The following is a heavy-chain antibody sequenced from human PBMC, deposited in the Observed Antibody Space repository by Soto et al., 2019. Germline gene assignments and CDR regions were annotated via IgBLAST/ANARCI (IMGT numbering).Heavy chain of an antibody. D-gene: IGHD4-17*01. Sequence: PGESLKISCKGSGYSFTSYWVTWVRQMPGKGLEWMGRIDPSDSYTNYSPSFQGHVTISADKSISTAYLQWSSLKASDTAMYYCARHGVGVYGDYPIWGQGTMVTVSS. CDR3: ARHGVGVYGDYPI. J-gene: IGHJ3*02. V-gene: IGHV5-10-1*01. CDR1: GYSFTSYW. CDR2: IDPSDSYT.